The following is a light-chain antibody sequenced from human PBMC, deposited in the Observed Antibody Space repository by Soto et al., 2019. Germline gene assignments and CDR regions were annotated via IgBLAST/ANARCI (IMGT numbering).Light chain of an antibody. CDR2: ANS. J-gene: IGLJ3*02. CDR1: SSNIGNNY. V-gene: IGLV1-51*02. Sequence: QSVLTQPPSVSAAPGQKVTISCTGSSSNIGNNYVSWYQQLPGTAPKLLISANSERPSGIPGLFSGSKSGASATLDITGLLTGDEADYYCGTWYNSLSGWVFGGGTKVTVL. CDR3: GTWYNSLSGWV.